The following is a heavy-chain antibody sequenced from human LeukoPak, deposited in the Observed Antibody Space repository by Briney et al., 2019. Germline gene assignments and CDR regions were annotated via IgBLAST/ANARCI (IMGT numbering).Heavy chain of an antibody. D-gene: IGHD2-15*01. V-gene: IGHV3-30*18. CDR2: ISYGGSNK. CDR1: GFTFSSYG. J-gene: IGHJ4*02. CDR3: AKILGYCSGGSCLFDY. Sequence: PGGSLRLSCAASGFTFSSYGMHWVRQAPGKGLEWVAVISYGGSNKYYADSVKGRFTISRDNSKNTLYLQMNSLRAEDTAVYYCAKILGYCSGGSCLFDYWGQGTLVTVSS.